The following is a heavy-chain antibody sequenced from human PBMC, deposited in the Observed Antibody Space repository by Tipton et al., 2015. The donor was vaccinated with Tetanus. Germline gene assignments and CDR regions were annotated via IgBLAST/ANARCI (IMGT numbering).Heavy chain of an antibody. CDR1: GAPVTSGRHH. CDR2: VSDSGST. D-gene: IGHD4-23*01. CDR3: ARDSSLGSNSWAFDL. J-gene: IGHJ3*01. Sequence: GLVKPSETLSLTCSVSGAPVTSGRHHWSWIRLAPGRGLEWIGFVSDSGSTNYNPSVRGRVAISLDTSKNQFSLELSSVTAADTAVYYCARDSSLGSNSWAFDLWGRGTRVTVSS. V-gene: IGHV4-61*01.